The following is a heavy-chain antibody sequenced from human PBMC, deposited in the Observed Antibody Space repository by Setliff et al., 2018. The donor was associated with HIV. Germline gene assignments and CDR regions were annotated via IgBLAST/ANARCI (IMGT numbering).Heavy chain of an antibody. V-gene: IGHV1-8*02. J-gene: IGHJ4*02. Sequence: ASVKVSCKASGDTFSNYDINWVRQATGQGLEWMGWMNPNSGNTGYAQKFQGRVTMTRNTSISTAYMELSSLRSEDTAVYYCACGGFGELIYFDYWGQGTLVTVSS. D-gene: IGHD3-10*01. CDR2: MNPNSGNT. CDR3: ACGGFGELIYFDY. CDR1: GDTFSNYD.